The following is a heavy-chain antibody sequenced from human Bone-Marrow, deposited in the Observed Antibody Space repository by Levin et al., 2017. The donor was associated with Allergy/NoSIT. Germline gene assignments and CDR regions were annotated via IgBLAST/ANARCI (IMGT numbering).Heavy chain of an antibody. V-gene: IGHV3-33*01. CDR3: ARVNGRDLDY. CDR2: IRYDGSQE. CDR1: GFSFSNYG. D-gene: IGHD2-21*01. Sequence: GGSLRLSCAASGFSFSNYGIHWVRQAPGKGLEWVAVIRYDGSQEYYADSVKGRFTISRDNSKNMVYLQINSLRVEDTAVYYCARVNGRDLDYWGQGTLVTVSS. J-gene: IGHJ4*02.